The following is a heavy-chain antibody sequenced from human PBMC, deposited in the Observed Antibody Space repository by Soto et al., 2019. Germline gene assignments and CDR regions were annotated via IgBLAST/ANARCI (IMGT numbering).Heavy chain of an antibody. CDR1: GGTFSSYT. CDR3: ARDSPHYDFWSGKRLRWFDP. V-gene: IGHV1-69*08. D-gene: IGHD3-3*01. Sequence: QVQLVQSGAEVKKPGSSVKVSCKASGGTFSSYTISWVRQAPGQGLEWMGRIIPILGIANYAQKFQGRVTITADKSTSTAYMELNNLRSEDTGVYYCARDSPHYDFWSGKRLRWFDPWGQGTLVTVSS. J-gene: IGHJ5*02. CDR2: IIPILGIA.